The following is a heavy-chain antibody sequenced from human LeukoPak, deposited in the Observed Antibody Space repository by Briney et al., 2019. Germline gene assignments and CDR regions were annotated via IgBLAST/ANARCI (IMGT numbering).Heavy chain of an antibody. J-gene: IGHJ4*02. V-gene: IGHV4-38-2*02. CDR2: IYHSGST. CDR1: GYSISSGYY. D-gene: IGHD3-22*01. Sequence: SETLSLTCTVSGYSISSGYYWGWIRQPPGKGLEWIGSIYHSGSTYYNPSLKSRVTISVDTSKNQFSLKLSSVTAADTAVYYCARLTLWYYDSSGPIDYWGQGTLSPSPQ. CDR3: ARLTLWYYDSSGPIDY.